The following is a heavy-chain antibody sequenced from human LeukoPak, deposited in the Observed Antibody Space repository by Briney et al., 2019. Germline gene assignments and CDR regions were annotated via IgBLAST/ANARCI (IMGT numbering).Heavy chain of an antibody. V-gene: IGHV4-39*01. Sequence: PSETLSLTCILSGRSISSSDYYWGWIRQPPGKGLEWIGIINYRGSTYYNPSLKSRVTISVDTSKNQFSLKLSSVTAADTAVYYCARHRNLRFLEWLFNYWGQGTLVTVSP. D-gene: IGHD3-3*01. CDR1: GRSISSSDYY. CDR2: INYRGST. CDR3: ARHRNLRFLEWLFNY. J-gene: IGHJ4*02.